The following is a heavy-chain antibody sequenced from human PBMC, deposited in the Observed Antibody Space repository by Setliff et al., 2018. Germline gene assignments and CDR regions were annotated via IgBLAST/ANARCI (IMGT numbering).Heavy chain of an antibody. CDR2: VYYSGNT. CDR3: ARYDSSGYSENYYFDY. V-gene: IGHV4-38-2*02. J-gene: IGHJ4*02. CDR1: GYPISSGYI. D-gene: IGHD3-22*01. Sequence: SETLSLTCTVSGYPISSGYIWGWIRQPPGKGLEWIGCVYYSGNTYYSPSLKSRVTMFVDTSKNQFSLMLYSVTAADTAIYYCARYDSSGYSENYYFDYWGQGTLVTVSS.